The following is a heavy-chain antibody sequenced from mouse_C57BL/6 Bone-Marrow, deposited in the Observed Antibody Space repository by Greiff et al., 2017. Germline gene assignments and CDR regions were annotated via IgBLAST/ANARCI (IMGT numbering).Heavy chain of an antibody. Sequence: EVMLVESGGGLVKPGGSLKLSCAASGFTFSSYAMSWVRQTPEKRLEWVATISDGGSYTYYPDNVKGRFTISRDNAKNNLYLQMSHLKSEDTARYYGARRAFDYWGQGTTLTVSS. V-gene: IGHV5-4*03. CDR1: GFTFSSYA. J-gene: IGHJ2*01. CDR3: ARRAFDY. CDR2: ISDGGSYT.